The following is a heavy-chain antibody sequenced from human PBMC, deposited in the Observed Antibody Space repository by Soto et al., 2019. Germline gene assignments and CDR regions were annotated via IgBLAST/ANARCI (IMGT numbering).Heavy chain of an antibody. V-gene: IGHV4-31*03. J-gene: IGHJ4*02. CDR2: IYYSGST. CDR3: ARSRRGQLVGDY. CDR1: GGSISSGGYY. D-gene: IGHD6-13*01. Sequence: QVQLQESGPGLVKPSQTLSLTCTVSGGSISSGGYYWSWTRQHPGKGLEWIGYIYYSGSTYYNPSLKSRVTISVDTSKNQFSLKLSSVTAADTAVYYCARSRRGQLVGDYWGQGTLVTVSS.